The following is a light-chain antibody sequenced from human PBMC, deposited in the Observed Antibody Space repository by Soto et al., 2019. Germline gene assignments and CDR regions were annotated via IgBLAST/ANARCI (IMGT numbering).Light chain of an antibody. J-gene: IGKJ5*01. CDR2: TAS. CDR1: QRLSIF. V-gene: IGKV1-39*01. CDR3: QQSYIAPLT. Sequence: DIQMTQSPSSLSASVGDRVTITCRASQRLSIFVNWYQQKPGKAPKLLIYTASTLESGVPSRFSGSGSGTDFTLTISSLQPEDSATYYCQQSYIAPLTFGQGTRLEIK.